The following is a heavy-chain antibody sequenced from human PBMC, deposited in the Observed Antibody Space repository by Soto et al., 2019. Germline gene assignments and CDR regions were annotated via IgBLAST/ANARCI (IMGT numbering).Heavy chain of an antibody. CDR2: VSHDGRNT. CDR1: GFTFSDYA. V-gene: IGHV3-30*18. D-gene: IGHD6-19*01. J-gene: IGHJ4*02. CDR3: AKGGRQWLVTSDFTH. Sequence: VQLVESGGGVVQPGRSLRLSCAASGFTFSDYAMHWVRQAPGKGLEWVAVVSHDGRNTHYADSVKGRFTSSRDSSKHTVSRERTSLRAEDTAVYYCAKGGRQWLVTSDFTHWGQGALVTVSS.